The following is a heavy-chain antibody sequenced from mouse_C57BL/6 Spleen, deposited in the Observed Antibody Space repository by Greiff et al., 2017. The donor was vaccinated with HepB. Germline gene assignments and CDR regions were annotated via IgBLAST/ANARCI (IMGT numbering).Heavy chain of an antibody. V-gene: IGHV14-4*01. CDR1: GFNIKDDY. J-gene: IGHJ4*01. Sequence: EVKLMESGAELVRPGASVKLSCTASGFNIKDDYMHWVKQRPEQGLEWIGWIDPENGDTEYASKFQGKATITADTSSNTAYLQLSSLTSEDTAVYYCTTTPPMDYWGQGTSVTVSS. CDR3: TTTPPMDY. CDR2: IDPENGDT.